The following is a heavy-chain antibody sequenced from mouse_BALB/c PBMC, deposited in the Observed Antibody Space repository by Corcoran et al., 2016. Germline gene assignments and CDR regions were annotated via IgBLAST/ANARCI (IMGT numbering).Heavy chain of an antibody. J-gene: IGHJ2*01. CDR1: GYTFTDYN. Sequence: EVLLQQSGPELVKPGASVKIPCKASGYTFTDYNMDWVKQSHGKSLEWIGDINPKSGGTIYNQTFKGKAILTVDKSSSTAYMELRSLTSEDTAGYYCGRWGITTFDYGGQGTPLTVSA. D-gene: IGHD1-1*01. V-gene: IGHV1-18*01. CDR3: GRWGITTFDY. CDR2: INPKSGGT.